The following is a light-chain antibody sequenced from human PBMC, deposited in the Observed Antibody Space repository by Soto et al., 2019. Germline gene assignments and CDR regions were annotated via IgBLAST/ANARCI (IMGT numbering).Light chain of an antibody. Sequence: MKMTKFSSSLSANVNDRVTITCRASQSISNYLNWYQQTPGKAPKVLIYAASSLQSGVPSRFSGSGSGTDFTLTIIRLQPEDFAPYCSQLSFILPCTFAQGSKVDVK. CDR3: QLSFILPCT. J-gene: IGKJ1*01. V-gene: IGKV1-39*01. CDR2: AAS. CDR1: QSISNY.